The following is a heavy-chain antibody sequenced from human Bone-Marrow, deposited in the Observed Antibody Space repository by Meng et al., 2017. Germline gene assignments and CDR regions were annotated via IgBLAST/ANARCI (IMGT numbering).Heavy chain of an antibody. CDR1: GGSFSGYY. D-gene: IGHD3-9*01. V-gene: IGHV4-34*01. Sequence: QVQLQRWGAGLLKPSETLSLTCAVYGGSFSGYYWSWIRQPPGKGLEWIGEINHSGSTNYNPSLKSRVTISVDTSKNQFSLKLSSVTAADTAVYYCARVGQLRYFDWLRGYWYFDLWGRGTLVTVSS. J-gene: IGHJ2*01. CDR2: INHSGST. CDR3: ARVGQLRYFDWLRGYWYFDL.